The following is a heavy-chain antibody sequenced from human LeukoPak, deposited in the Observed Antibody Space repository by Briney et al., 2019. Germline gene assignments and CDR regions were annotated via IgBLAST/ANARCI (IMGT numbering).Heavy chain of an antibody. CDR3: AGATRGSDAFDI. Sequence: SETLSLTCTVSGGSISSYYWSWIRQPPGKGLEWIGYIYYSGSTNYNPSLKSRVTISVDTSKNQFSLKLSSVTAADTAVYYCAGATRGSDAFDIWGQETMVTVSS. CDR1: GGSISSYY. D-gene: IGHD3-10*01. V-gene: IGHV4-59*01. J-gene: IGHJ3*02. CDR2: IYYSGST.